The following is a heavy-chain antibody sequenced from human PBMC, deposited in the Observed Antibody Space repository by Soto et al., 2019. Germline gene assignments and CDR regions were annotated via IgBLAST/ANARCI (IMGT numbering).Heavy chain of an antibody. CDR3: ARTRRTTVVTPNWFDH. CDR1: VYTFTSYG. Sequence: XSVKVSCKASVYTFTSYGISWVRQAPGQGLEWMGWISAYNGNTNYAQKLQGRVTMTTDTSTSTAYMELRSLRSDDTAVYYCARTRRTTVVTPNWFDHWGQGTLVTVSS. CDR2: ISAYNGNT. J-gene: IGHJ5*02. D-gene: IGHD4-17*01. V-gene: IGHV1-18*04.